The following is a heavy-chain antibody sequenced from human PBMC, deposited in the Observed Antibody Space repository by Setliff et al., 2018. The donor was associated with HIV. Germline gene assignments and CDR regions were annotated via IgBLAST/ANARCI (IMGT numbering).Heavy chain of an antibody. CDR1: GGSISSYY. CDR3: ARYRSGDSDISLDQ. CDR2: IYYSGST. Sequence: SETLSLTCTVSGGSISSYYWSWIRQPPGKGLEWIGYIYYSGSTNYNPSLKSRITRSVDTSKNQFSLKLSSVTAADAAVYYCARYRSGDSDISLDQWGQGALVTVSS. J-gene: IGHJ4*02. D-gene: IGHD3-10*01. V-gene: IGHV4-59*08.